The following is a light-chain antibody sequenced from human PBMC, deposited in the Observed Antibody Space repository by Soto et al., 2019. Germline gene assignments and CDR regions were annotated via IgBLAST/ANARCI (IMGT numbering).Light chain of an antibody. CDR3: QAWDSSTGV. CDR2: QDS. CDR1: KLGDKY. Sequence: SSELTQPPSVSVSPGQTASITCSGDKLGDKYACWYQQKPGQSPVLVIYQDSKRPSRIPERFSGSNSGNTATLTISGTQAMDEADYYCQAWDSSTGVFGTGTKLTVL. V-gene: IGLV3-1*01. J-gene: IGLJ1*01.